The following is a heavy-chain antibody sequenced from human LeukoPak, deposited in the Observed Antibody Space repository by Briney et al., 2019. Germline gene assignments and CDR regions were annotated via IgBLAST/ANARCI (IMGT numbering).Heavy chain of an antibody. V-gene: IGHV4-59*08. J-gene: IGHJ4*02. CDR3: ASDYYYGSGSYNC. D-gene: IGHD3-10*01. CDR1: GGSISSYY. Sequence: PSETLSLTCTVSGGSISSYYWSWIRQPPGKGLEWIGYIYYSGSTNYNPSLKSRVTISVDTSKNQFSLKLSSVTAADTAVYYCASDYYYGSGSYNCWGQGTPVTVSS. CDR2: IYYSGST.